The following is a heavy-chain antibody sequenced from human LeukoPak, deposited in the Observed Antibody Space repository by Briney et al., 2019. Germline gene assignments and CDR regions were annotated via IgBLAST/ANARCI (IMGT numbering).Heavy chain of an antibody. V-gene: IGHV4-59*08. D-gene: IGHD1-14*01. CDR3: ARRGSGASLEYYFDL. J-gene: IGHJ2*01. CDR1: GGSISSYY. CDR2: IYHSGNT. Sequence: SETLSLTCTVSGGSISSYYWSWIRQPPGKGLEYIGYIYHSGNTNSNPSLNSRVTISVDTSKNQFSLKLSSVTAADTAVYYCARRGSGASLEYYFDLWGRGTLVTVSS.